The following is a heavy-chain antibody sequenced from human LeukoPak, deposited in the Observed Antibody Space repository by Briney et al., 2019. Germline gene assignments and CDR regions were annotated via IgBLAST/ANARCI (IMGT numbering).Heavy chain of an antibody. V-gene: IGHV3-23*01. Sequence: PGGSLRLSCVASGFNYNTYWMSWVRQAPGKGLEWVSAISGSGGSTYYADSVKGRFTISRDNSKNTLYLQMNSLRAEDTAVYYCAKGNEYTYYDFWSGYPTWDLDYWGQGTLVTVSS. CDR2: ISGSGGST. CDR3: AKGNEYTYYDFWSGYPTWDLDY. CDR1: GFNYNTYW. J-gene: IGHJ4*02. D-gene: IGHD3-3*01.